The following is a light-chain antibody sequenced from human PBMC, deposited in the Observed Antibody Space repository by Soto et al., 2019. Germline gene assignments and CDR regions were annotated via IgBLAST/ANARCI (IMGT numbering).Light chain of an antibody. CDR2: DAS. CDR3: QQYNPYSPWT. V-gene: IGKV1-5*01. Sequence: DIQVTQSPPTLSASVGDRVTLTCRASQTISTWMAWYQQKPGKAPKLLVYDASTLQSGVASRFSGSGSGTDFTLTISGLQPDDFATYYCQQYNPYSPWTFGQGTKVDIK. J-gene: IGKJ1*01. CDR1: QTISTW.